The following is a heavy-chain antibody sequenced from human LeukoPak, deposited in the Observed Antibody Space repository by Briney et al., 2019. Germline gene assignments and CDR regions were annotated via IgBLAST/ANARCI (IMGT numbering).Heavy chain of an antibody. Sequence: PGGSLRLSCAASRFTFSSYWMSWVRQAPGKGLEWVANIKQDGSEKYYVDSVKGRFTISRDNAKNSLYLQMNSLRAEDTAVYYCASGYPIDYWGQGTLVTVSS. D-gene: IGHD5-18*01. CDR2: IKQDGSEK. V-gene: IGHV3-7*01. CDR3: ASGYPIDY. CDR1: RFTFSSYW. J-gene: IGHJ4*02.